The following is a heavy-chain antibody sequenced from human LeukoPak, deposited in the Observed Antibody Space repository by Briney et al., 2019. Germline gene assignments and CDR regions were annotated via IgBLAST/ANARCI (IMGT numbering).Heavy chain of an antibody. V-gene: IGHV1-69*06. CDR1: GGTFSSYA. D-gene: IGHD3-22*01. CDR3: ARAPRNYYDSSGYDY. Sequence: SVKVSCKASGGTFSSYAISWVRQAAGQGLEWMGGIIPIFGTANYAQKFQGRVTITADKSTSTAYMELSSLRSEDTAVYYCARAPRNYYDSSGYDYWGQGTLVTVS. CDR2: IIPIFGTA. J-gene: IGHJ4*02.